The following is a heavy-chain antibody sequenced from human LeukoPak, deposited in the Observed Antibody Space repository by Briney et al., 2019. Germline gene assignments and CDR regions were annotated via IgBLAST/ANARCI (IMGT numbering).Heavy chain of an antibody. CDR2: IIPIFGTA. V-gene: IGHV1-69*05. CDR1: GGTFSSYA. Sequence: SVKVSCKASGGTFSSYAISWVRQAPGQGLEWMGGIIPIFGTANYAQKLQGRVTMTTDTSTSTAYMELRSLRSDDTAVYYCAREGDGQWLVRGDDAFDIWGQGTMVTVSS. D-gene: IGHD6-19*01. J-gene: IGHJ3*02. CDR3: AREGDGQWLVRGDDAFDI.